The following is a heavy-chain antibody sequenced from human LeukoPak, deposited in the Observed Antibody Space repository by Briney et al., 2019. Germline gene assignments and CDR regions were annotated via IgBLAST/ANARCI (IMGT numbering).Heavy chain of an antibody. CDR1: RYTFTSYG. V-gene: IGHV1-18*01. Sequence: ASVTVSRKPSRYTFTSYGISWVRQAPGQGLEGMGWISAYNGNTNYAQKLQGRVTMTTDTSTSTAYMELRSLRSDDTAVYYCARGPRGGATIYYYYYGMDVRGQGTTVTVPS. CDR2: ISAYNGNT. J-gene: IGHJ6*02. CDR3: ARGPRGGATIYYYYYGMDV. D-gene: IGHD5-12*01.